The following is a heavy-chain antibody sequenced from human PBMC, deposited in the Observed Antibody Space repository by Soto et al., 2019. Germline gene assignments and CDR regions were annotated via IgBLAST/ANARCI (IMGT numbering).Heavy chain of an antibody. J-gene: IGHJ6*02. CDR1: GYTFTSYG. CDR2: ISAYNGNT. CDR3: ARDKRGRQVWSGYYWAGYYYYGMDV. D-gene: IGHD3-3*01. Sequence: GASVKVSCKASGYTFTSYGISWVRQAPGQGLEWMGWISAYNGNTNYAQKLQGRVTMTTDTSTSTAYMELRSLRSDDTAVYYCARDKRGRQVWSGYYWAGYYYYGMDVWGQGTTVTVSS. V-gene: IGHV1-18*04.